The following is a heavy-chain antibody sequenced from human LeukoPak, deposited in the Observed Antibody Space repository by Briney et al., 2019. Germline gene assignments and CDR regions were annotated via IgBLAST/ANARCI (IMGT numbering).Heavy chain of an antibody. CDR2: IYTSGST. Sequence: SQTLSLTCTVSGGSISSGSYYGSWIRQPAGKGLEWIGRIYTSGSTNYNPSLKSRVTISLDTSKNQFSLKLSSVTAADTAAYYCARGLGGAKMRDYWGQGTLVTVSS. CDR3: ARGLGGAKMRDY. D-gene: IGHD1-26*01. CDR1: GGSISSGSYY. V-gene: IGHV4-61*02. J-gene: IGHJ4*02.